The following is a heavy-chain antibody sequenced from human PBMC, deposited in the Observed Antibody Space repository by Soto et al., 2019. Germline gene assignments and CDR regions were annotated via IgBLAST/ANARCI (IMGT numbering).Heavy chain of an antibody. J-gene: IGHJ6*02. CDR1: GDSVSSNSAA. V-gene: IGHV6-1*01. D-gene: IGHD1-7*01. CDR3: ARAQLELRFYYYYGMDV. Sequence: PSQTLSLTCVISGDSVSSNSAAWNWIRQSPSRGLEWLGRTYYRSKWYNDYAVSVKSRITINPDTSKNQFSLQLNSVTPEDTAVYYCARAQLELRFYYYYGMDVWGQGTTVTVSS. CDR2: TYYRSKWYN.